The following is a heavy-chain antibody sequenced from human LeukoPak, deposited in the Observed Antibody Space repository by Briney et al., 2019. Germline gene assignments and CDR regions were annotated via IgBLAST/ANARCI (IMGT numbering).Heavy chain of an antibody. J-gene: IGHJ6*03. CDR1: GFNFGHYA. CDR2: ISWDASGT. CDR3: AKERRGYYMDV. Sequence: GGSLRLSCAASGFNFGHYAMQWVRQAPGKVLEWVSLISWDASGTYYADSVKGRFTISRDNSKNSLSLQMNSLRPEDTALYYCAKERRGYYMDVWGKGTTVTVSS. D-gene: IGHD3-10*01. V-gene: IGHV3-43D*03.